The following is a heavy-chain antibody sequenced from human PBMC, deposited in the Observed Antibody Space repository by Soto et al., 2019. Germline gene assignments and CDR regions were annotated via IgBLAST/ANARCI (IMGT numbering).Heavy chain of an antibody. J-gene: IGHJ5*02. CDR2: IFYLGSS. Sequence: PSETLSLTCTVSGDSIISSDFYWGWVRQPPGKGLEWIGSIFYLGSSYYNPSLKSRATMSVDTSKNQFSLRLRSVTAADTALYFCARRSLALRKNNWFDPWGQGIMVTVSS. CDR3: ARRSLALRKNNWFDP. D-gene: IGHD3-3*02. V-gene: IGHV4-39*01. CDR1: GDSIISSDFY.